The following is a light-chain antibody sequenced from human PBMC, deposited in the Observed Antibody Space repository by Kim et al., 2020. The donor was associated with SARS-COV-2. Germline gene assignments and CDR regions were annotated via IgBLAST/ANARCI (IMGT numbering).Light chain of an antibody. CDR1: NSNIGTAT. Sequence: GQRVPISCSGSNSNIGTATVNWYRQLPGAAPELLIYNNNQRPSGVPDRFSGSKYGTSASLAIRGLQSEDEAEYYCSAWDDGLNGPVFGTGTQLTVL. V-gene: IGLV1-44*01. CDR3: SAWDDGLNGPV. CDR2: NNN. J-gene: IGLJ1*01.